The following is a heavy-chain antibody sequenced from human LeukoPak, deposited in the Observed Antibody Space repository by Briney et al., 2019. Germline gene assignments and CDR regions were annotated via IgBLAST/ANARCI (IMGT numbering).Heavy chain of an antibody. CDR2: VRSDGGIK. J-gene: IGHJ4*02. CDR3: AKDLPAAYFDY. Sequence: GGSLRLSCAASGFTFSNYGMHWVRQPPGKGLEWVAFVRSDGGIKYYADSVKGRFTISRDNSRTTLHLQMNSLRAEDTAVYHCAKDLPAAYFDYWGQGTLVTVSS. V-gene: IGHV3-30*02. D-gene: IGHD2-2*01. CDR1: GFTFSNYG.